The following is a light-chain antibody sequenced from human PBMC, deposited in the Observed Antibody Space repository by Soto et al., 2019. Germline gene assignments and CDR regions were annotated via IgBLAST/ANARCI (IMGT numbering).Light chain of an antibody. CDR3: SSYTGSSTPVV. CDR2: DVS. J-gene: IGLJ2*01. V-gene: IGLV2-14*01. Sequence: QSALTQPASVSGSPGQSITISCTGTSSDVGGYNYVSWYQQHPGKAPKLMIYDVSNRPSGVANRFSGSKSGNTASLTLSGLQAEDEADYYCSSYTGSSTPVVFGGGTKLTVL. CDR1: SSDVGGYNY.